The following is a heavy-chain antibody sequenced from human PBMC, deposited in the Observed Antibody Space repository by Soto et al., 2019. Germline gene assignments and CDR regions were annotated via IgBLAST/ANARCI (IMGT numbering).Heavy chain of an antibody. Sequence: GRSLRLSCAPSGLTFNSYAMSWARQAPGKGLECVSAISGSVRSTYYADSVNGRLTISRGNSKNTLYLQMTSLRAEDTALDYCANDVGLGPLSGFAYWGQG. J-gene: IGHJ4*02. V-gene: IGHV3-23*01. D-gene: IGHD3-16*02. CDR2: ISGSVRST. CDR1: GLTFNSYA. CDR3: ANDVGLGPLSGFAY.